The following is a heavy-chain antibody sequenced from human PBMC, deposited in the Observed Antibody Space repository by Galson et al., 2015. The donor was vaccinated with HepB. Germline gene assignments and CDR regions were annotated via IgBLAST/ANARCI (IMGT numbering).Heavy chain of an antibody. CDR3: VSQPLVRPHYGMDV. D-gene: IGHD3-10*01. Sequence: PALVKPTQTLTLTCSLSGISLYTSGMRVSWIRQPPGKALEWLARIDWDDDKFYSTSLKTRLTISKDSSNNEVVLTMTNMDPVDTATYYCVSQPLVRPHYGMDVWGQGITVTVSS. CDR1: GISLYTSGMR. CDR2: IDWDDDK. J-gene: IGHJ6*02. V-gene: IGHV2-70*04.